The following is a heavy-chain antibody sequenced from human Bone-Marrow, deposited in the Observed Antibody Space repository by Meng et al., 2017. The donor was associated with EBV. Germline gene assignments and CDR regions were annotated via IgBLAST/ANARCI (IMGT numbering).Heavy chain of an antibody. CDR1: AGSIDVYY. V-gene: IGHV4-59*01. Sequence: QSPLQESGPVLVTPSETLPLTCTVSAGSIDVYYWNWIRQPPGKGLEWIGYVYYTGSTNSYPSLKSRVTMSVDTSKSQVSLKMSSVTEADTAVYYCAGSAAGWVGDFDYWGQGTLVTVSS. J-gene: IGHJ4*02. CDR2: VYYTGST. D-gene: IGHD2-2*01. CDR3: AGSAAGWVGDFDY.